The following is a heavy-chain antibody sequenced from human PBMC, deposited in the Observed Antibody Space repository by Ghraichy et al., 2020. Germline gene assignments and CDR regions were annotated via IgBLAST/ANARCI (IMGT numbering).Heavy chain of an antibody. CDR2: ISGSGGRT. CDR1: GFTFSSYA. V-gene: IGHV3-23*01. CDR3: AKGGYYEPPGY. Sequence: GGSLRLSCAASGFTFSSYAMSWVRQAPGKGLEWVSAISGSGGRTYYADSGKGRFTISRDNSKNTLYLQMNSLRAEDTAVYYCAKGGYYEPPGYWGQGTLVTVSS. D-gene: IGHD3-22*01. J-gene: IGHJ4*02.